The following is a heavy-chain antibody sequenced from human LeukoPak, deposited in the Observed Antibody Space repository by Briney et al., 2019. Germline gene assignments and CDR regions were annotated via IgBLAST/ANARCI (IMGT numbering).Heavy chain of an antibody. CDR2: INPNCGGT. CDR1: GYTFTGYY. Sequence: ASVKVSCKASGYTFTGYYMHWVRQAPGQGLEWMGWINPNCGGTNYAHKFQGRVTMTRDTSISTAYMELSRLRSDDTAVYYCARPERPSSQYYFDYWGQGTLVTVSS. D-gene: IGHD2-2*01. J-gene: IGHJ4*02. CDR3: ARPERPSSQYYFDY. V-gene: IGHV1-2*02.